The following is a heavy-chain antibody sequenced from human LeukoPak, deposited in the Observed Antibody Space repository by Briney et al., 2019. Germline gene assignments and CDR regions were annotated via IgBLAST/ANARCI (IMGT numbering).Heavy chain of an antibody. CDR3: ARVQAYGGKGYFDY. CDR1: GGSISSYF. J-gene: IGHJ4*02. D-gene: IGHD4-23*01. CDR2: TSYTGIT. Sequence: LETLSLTCTVSGGSISSYFWAWIRQPPGKGLEYIGYTSYTGITNYNPSLKSRVTISLDTSKNRFYLELTSVTAADTAFYFCARVQAYGGKGYFDYWGQGTLVTVSS. V-gene: IGHV4-59*01.